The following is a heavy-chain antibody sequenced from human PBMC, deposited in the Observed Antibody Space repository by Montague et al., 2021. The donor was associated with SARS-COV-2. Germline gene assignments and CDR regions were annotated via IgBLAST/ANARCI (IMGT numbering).Heavy chain of an antibody. Sequence: SLRLSCPASVFIFTNYGMNWVRRAPGKGLESVAGISGFGGGTYYSDSVKCRFTISRATSNSTLSLQMDGLRAEDTAIYYCAKSFSGTRNWFDIWGQGTLVTVSS. CDR3: AKSFSGTRNWFDI. CDR1: VFIFTNYG. D-gene: IGHD1-14*01. J-gene: IGHJ5*02. CDR2: ISGFGGGT. V-gene: IGHV3-23*01.